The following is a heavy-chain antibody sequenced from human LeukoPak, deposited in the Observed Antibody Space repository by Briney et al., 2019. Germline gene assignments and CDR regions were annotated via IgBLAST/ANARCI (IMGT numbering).Heavy chain of an antibody. J-gene: IGHJ6*02. D-gene: IGHD3-3*01. Sequence: GGSLRLSCAVSGFTFSKAWMSWVRQTPGKGLEWVGRILSNIDGGTTDYAAPVKGRFTISRDDSKSALYLQMNSLRAEDTAVYYCARDLDYDFWSGYLTPSKYYYGMDVWGQGTTVTVSS. CDR1: GFTFSKAW. CDR2: ILSNIDGGTT. CDR3: ARDLDYDFWSGYLTPSKYYYGMDV. V-gene: IGHV3-15*01.